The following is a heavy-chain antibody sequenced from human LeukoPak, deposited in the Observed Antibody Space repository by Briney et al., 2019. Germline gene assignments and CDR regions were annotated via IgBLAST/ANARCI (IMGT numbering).Heavy chain of an antibody. CDR3: AREVAVAGRGSYFDY. J-gene: IGHJ4*02. D-gene: IGHD6-19*01. V-gene: IGHV1-2*02. CDR1: GYTFTGYY. Sequence: ASEKVSCKASGYTFTGYYMHWVRQAPGQGLEWMGWINPNSGGTNYAQKFQGRVTMTRDTSISTAYMELSRLRSDDTAVYYCAREVAVAGRGSYFDYWGQGTLVTVSS. CDR2: INPNSGGT.